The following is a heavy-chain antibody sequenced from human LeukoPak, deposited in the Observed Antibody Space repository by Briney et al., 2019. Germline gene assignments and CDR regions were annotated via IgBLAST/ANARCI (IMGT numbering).Heavy chain of an antibody. CDR1: GYTLTELS. V-gene: IGHV1-24*01. D-gene: IGHD6-25*01. CDR3: ATDGTAGSLYYYYGMDV. J-gene: IGHJ6*04. CDR2: FDPEDGET. Sequence: ASVKVSCKVSGYTLTELSMHWVRQAPGQGLEWMGGFDPEDGETIYAQKFQGRVTMTEDTSTDTAYMELSSLRSEDTAVYYCATDGTAGSLYYYYGMDVWGKGTTVTVSS.